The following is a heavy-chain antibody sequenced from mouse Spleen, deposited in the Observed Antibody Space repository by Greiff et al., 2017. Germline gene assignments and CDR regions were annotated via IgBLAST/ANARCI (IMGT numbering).Heavy chain of an antibody. CDR1: GYAFSSSW. CDR3: ARSRGYGYDVDWYFDV. CDR2: IYPGDGDT. V-gene: IGHV1-82*01. J-gene: IGHJ1*01. D-gene: IGHD2-2*01. Sequence: QVQLQQSGPELVKPGASVKISCKASGYAFSSSWMNWVKQRPGKGLEWIGRIYPGDGDTNYNGKFKGKATLTADKSSSTAYMQLSSLTSEDSAVYYCARSRGYGYDVDWYFDVWGAGTTVTVSS.